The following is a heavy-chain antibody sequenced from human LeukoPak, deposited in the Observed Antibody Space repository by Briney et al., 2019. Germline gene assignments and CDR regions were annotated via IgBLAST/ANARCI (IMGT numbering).Heavy chain of an antibody. CDR3: ARDDRYSSGWYGTKLDY. CDR1: GYTFTGYY. V-gene: IGHV1-2*02. J-gene: IGHJ4*02. CDR2: INPNSGGT. Sequence: ASVKVSCKDSGYTFTGYYMHWVRQAPGQGLEWMGWINPNSGGTNYAQKFQGRVTMTRDTSISTAYMELSRLRSDDTAVYYCARDDRYSSGWYGTKLDYWGQGTLVTVSS. D-gene: IGHD6-19*01.